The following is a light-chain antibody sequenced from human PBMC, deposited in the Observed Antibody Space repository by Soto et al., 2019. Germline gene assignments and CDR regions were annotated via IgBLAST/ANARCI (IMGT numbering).Light chain of an antibody. CDR2: GAS. Sequence: IVLTQSPGTLSLSPGERDTLSCRASQSVIGSYLAWYQQKPGQAPRLLIYGASSRPTGIPDRFNGSGSGTDFTLTISRLEPEDFAVYYCRQYVRSQFTFGPGTKVEIK. J-gene: IGKJ3*01. CDR1: QSVIGSY. CDR3: RQYVRSQFT. V-gene: IGKV3-20*01.